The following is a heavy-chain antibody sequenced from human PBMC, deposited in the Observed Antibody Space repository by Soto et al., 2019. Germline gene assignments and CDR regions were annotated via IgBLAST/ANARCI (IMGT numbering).Heavy chain of an antibody. J-gene: IGHJ4*02. CDR3: AKVLFRLSDGYDFVAF. D-gene: IGHD5-12*01. V-gene: IGHV3-30*18. CDR2: ISYDGSYK. CDR1: GFVFNNYG. Sequence: GGSLRLSCAASGFVFNNYGMRWVRQAPGKGLEWVAGISYDGSYKFYADSVQGRFTISRDNSKNTLYLQMNSGRPEDTAVYYCAKVLFRLSDGYDFVAFWGQRSLVTGSS.